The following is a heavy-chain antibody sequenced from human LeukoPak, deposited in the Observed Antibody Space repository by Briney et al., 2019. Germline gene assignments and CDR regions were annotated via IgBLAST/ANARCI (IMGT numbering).Heavy chain of an antibody. Sequence: GSLRLSCAASGFTFSDYYMSWIHQAPGKGLEWVSYISSSGSTIYYADSVKGRFTISRDNAKNSLYLQMNSLRAEDTAVYYCARNAYDFWSGYYYPYYYYGMDVWGQGTTVIVSS. CDR2: ISSSGSTI. V-gene: IGHV3-11*01. D-gene: IGHD3-3*01. CDR1: GFTFSDYY. CDR3: ARNAYDFWSGYYYPYYYYGMDV. J-gene: IGHJ6*02.